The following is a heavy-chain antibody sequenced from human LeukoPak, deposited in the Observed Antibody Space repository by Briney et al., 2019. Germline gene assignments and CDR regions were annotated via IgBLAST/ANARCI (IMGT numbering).Heavy chain of an antibody. CDR3: ARDLNFWSGYTYYYYMDV. CDR1: GFTFSSYS. J-gene: IGHJ6*03. Sequence: GGSLRLSCAASGFTFSSYSMNWVRQAPGKGLEWVSSISSSSSYIYYADSVKGRFTISRDNAKNSLYLQMNSLRAEDTAVYYCARDLNFWSGYTYYYYMDVWGKGTTVTVSS. CDR2: ISSSSSYI. V-gene: IGHV3-21*01. D-gene: IGHD3-3*01.